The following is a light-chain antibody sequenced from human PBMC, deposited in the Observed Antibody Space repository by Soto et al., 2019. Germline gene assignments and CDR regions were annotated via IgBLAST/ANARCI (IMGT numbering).Light chain of an antibody. V-gene: IGKV1-12*02. CDR3: QQASSFPFT. J-gene: IGKJ4*01. CDR1: QGINSW. Sequence: DIQMTQSPSSVSASIGDRVTITCRASQGINSWLAWYQQKPGKAPRLLIYAASSLQSGFPSRVSGRGSGTDFTLTISSLQPEDFATYYCQQASSFPFTFGGGTKVEIK. CDR2: AAS.